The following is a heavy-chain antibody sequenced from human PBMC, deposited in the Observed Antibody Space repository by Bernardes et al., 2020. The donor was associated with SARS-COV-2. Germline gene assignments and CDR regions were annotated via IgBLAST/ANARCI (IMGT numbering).Heavy chain of an antibody. V-gene: IGHV4-61*02. CDR1: GGSINSGTYY. CDR2: VYTSGST. J-gene: IGHJ5*02. CDR3: ARTPYSDSWYEGSWFDP. Sequence: SETLSLTCTVSGGSINSGTYYWSWIRQPAGKGLEWIGRVYTSGSTDYNPALKSRVTISLDMPNNQFSLKLSSVTAADTAIYYCARTPYSDSWYEGSWFDPWGQGTLVTVSS. D-gene: IGHD6-13*01.